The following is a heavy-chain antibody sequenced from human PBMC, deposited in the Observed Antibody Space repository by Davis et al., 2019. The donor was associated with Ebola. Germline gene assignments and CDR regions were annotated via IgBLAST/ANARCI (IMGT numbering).Heavy chain of an antibody. CDR1: GFSFSAYW. CDR3: ARGRISDFDY. V-gene: IGHV3-74*03. Sequence: PGGSLRLSCAASGFSFSAYWMQWVRQVPGKGLVWVSRIYDDGSNIAYADSVKGRFTISRDNAKNTLYLQMNSLRVDDTAIYYCARGRISDFDYWGQGTLVTVSS. D-gene: IGHD2/OR15-2a*01. CDR2: IYDDGSNI. J-gene: IGHJ4*02.